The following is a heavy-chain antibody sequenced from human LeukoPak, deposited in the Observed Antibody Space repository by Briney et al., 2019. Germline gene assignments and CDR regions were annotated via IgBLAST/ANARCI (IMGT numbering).Heavy chain of an antibody. V-gene: IGHV4-59*08. J-gene: IGHJ4*02. CDR1: GGSISGYY. CDR2: IYYGGST. Sequence: SETLSLTCTVSGGSISGYYWSWIRQPPGKGLEWIGYIYYGGSTNYNPSLKSRVTMSVAKSKNLFSLNLSSVTAADTAVYYCARHGTGYWGQGTLVTVSP. D-gene: IGHD1-1*01. CDR3: ARHGTGY.